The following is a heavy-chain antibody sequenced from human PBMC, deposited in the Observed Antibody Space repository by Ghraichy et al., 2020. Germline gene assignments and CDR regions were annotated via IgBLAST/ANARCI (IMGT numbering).Heavy chain of an antibody. CDR1: GFGFSSHA. D-gene: IGHD2-15*01. V-gene: IGHV3-23*01. CDR2: ITGGGYFT. Sequence: SCAASGFGFSSHAMAWVRQAPGKGLEWVSAITGGGYFTYRADFAEGRFAISRHNSQNTVYLQMNSLRAEDTALYYCARVSSDRRGENLDAFDIWGQGTMVTVSS. CDR3: ARVSSDRRGENLDAFDI. J-gene: IGHJ3*02.